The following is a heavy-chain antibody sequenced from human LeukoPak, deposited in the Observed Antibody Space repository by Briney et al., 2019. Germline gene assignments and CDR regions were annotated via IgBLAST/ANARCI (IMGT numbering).Heavy chain of an antibody. J-gene: IGHJ4*02. Sequence: SVKVSCKAFGGTFRRNDLTWVRQAPGQGLEWMGGFIPNLSIAHYAQKFKARVTITADESTTIVYMELRSLRSEDTAVYYCASSYSGYHYWGQGTLVTVSS. V-gene: IGHV1-69*10. CDR1: GGTFRRND. D-gene: IGHD5-12*01. CDR2: FIPNLSIA. CDR3: ASSYSGYHY.